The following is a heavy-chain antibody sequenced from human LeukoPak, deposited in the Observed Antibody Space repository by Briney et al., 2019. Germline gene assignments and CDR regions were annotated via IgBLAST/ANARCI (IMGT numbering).Heavy chain of an antibody. CDR3: AGHIRHVGYCSGGSCYTGSGYFDS. J-gene: IGHJ4*02. D-gene: IGHD2-15*01. Sequence: GESLKISCQASGYSFTTYWIGWVRQMPGKGLEWMGIIYPGDSDARYSPSFQGQVTISADKSINTAYLQWSGLKASDTAMYYCAGHIRHVGYCSGGSCYTGSGYFDSWGQGTLVTVSS. CDR1: GYSFTTYW. CDR2: IYPGDSDA. V-gene: IGHV5-51*01.